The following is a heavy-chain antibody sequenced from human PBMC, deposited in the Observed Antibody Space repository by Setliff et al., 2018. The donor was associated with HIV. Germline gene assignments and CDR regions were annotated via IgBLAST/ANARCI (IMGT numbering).Heavy chain of an antibody. V-gene: IGHV3-48*01. CDR1: GFTFSSYS. J-gene: IGHJ4*02. CDR2: ISSSSSTI. Sequence: PGGSLRLSCAASGFTFSSYSMNWVRQAPGKGLEWVSYISSSSSTIYYADSVKGRFTISRDNAKNSLYLQMNSLRAEDTAVYYCARRYSSSSTGFDYWGQGTLVTVSS. CDR3: ARRYSSSSTGFDY. D-gene: IGHD6-6*01.